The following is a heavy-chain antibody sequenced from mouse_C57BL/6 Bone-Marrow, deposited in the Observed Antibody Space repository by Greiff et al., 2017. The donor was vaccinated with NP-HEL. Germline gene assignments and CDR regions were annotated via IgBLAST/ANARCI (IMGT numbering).Heavy chain of an antibody. CDR1: GFTFSSYA. D-gene: IGHD1-1*01. Sequence: EVMLVESGEGLVKPGGSLKLSCAASGFTFSSYAMSWVRQTPEKRLEWVAYISSGGDYTYYADTVKGRFTISRDNARNTLYLQMSSLKSEDTAMYYCTRDYYGSSSYYFDYWGQGTTLTVSS. CDR3: TRDYYGSSSYYFDY. CDR2: ISSGGDYT. J-gene: IGHJ2*01. V-gene: IGHV5-9-1*02.